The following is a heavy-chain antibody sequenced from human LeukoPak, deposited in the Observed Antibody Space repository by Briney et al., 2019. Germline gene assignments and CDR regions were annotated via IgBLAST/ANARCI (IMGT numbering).Heavy chain of an antibody. CDR3: ARAEINDYSRY. CDR2: IYYSGST. CDR1: GGSISSYY. V-gene: IGHV4-59*01. J-gene: IGHJ4*02. Sequence: SETLSFTCTVSGGSISSYYWSWIRQPPGKGLEWIGYIYYSGSTNYKPSLKSRVTISVDTSKNQFSLKLSSVTAADTAVYYCARAEINDYSRYWGQGIPVIVSS. D-gene: IGHD4-11*01.